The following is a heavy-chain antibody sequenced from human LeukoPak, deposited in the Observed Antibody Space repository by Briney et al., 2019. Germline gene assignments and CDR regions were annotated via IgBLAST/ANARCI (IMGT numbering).Heavy chain of an antibody. J-gene: IGHJ4*02. CDR2: MNPNSGNT. V-gene: IGHV1-8*01. Sequence: ASVKVSCKASGYTFTSYDINWVRQATGQGLEWMGWMNPNSGNTGYAQKFQGRVTMTRNTSISTAYMELNSLRSEDTAVYYCARSLARWLQFLGGYWGQGTLVTVSS. D-gene: IGHD5-24*01. CDR3: ARSLARWLQFLGGY. CDR1: GYTFTSYD.